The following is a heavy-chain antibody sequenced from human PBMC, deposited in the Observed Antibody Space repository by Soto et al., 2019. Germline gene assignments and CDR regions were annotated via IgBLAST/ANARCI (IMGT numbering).Heavy chain of an antibody. Sequence: GASVKVSCKASGYTFYSHSISWVRQAPGPRLEWMGWINPGNGKTEYAQHFQGRVTIARDTSASTVYMELSSLTSEDTAVYYCARGAGPTVYYGMEVWGQGTTVTVS. J-gene: IGHJ6*02. CDR1: GYTFYSHS. CDR2: INPGNGKT. D-gene: IGHD1-1*01. V-gene: IGHV1-18*01. CDR3: ARGAGPTVYYGMEV.